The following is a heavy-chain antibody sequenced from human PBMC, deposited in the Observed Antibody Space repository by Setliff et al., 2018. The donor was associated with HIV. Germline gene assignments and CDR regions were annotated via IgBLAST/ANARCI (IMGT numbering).Heavy chain of an antibody. CDR1: GGSFSGYY. Sequence: PSETLSLTCAVYGGSFSGYYWSWIRQSPGKRLEWIGEINHSGSTKYNPSLKSRVAISVDTSKNQLSLKLSSVTAADTAVYYCARGTAYYNFWSGYSQDYYYYMDVWGKGTTVTVSS. CDR2: INHSGST. CDR3: ARGTAYYNFWSGYSQDYYYYMDV. D-gene: IGHD3-3*01. V-gene: IGHV4-34*01. J-gene: IGHJ6*03.